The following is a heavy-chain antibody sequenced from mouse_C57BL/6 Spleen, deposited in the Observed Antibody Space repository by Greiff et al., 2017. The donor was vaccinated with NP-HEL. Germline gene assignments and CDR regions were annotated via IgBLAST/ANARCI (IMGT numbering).Heavy chain of an antibody. Sequence: QVQLQQPGAELVKPGASVKLSCKASGYTFTSYWMHWVKQRPGQGLEWIGMIHPNSGSTNYNEKFKSKATLTVDKSSSTAYMQLSSLTSEDSAVYYCAREIYYDYDGAGTGFDYWGQGTTLTVSS. D-gene: IGHD2-4*01. J-gene: IGHJ2*01. CDR2: IHPNSGST. CDR3: AREIYYDYDGAGTGFDY. V-gene: IGHV1-64*01. CDR1: GYTFTSYW.